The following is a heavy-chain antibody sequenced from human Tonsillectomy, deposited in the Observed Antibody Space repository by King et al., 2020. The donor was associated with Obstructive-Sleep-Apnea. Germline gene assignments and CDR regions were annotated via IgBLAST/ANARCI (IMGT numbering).Heavy chain of an antibody. D-gene: IGHD3-10*01. CDR1: GFSLSTNGIC. Sequence: VTLKESGPALVKPTQTLTLTCSFSGFSLSTNGICVNWIRQPPGKALEWLARIDWDDDKYYSTSLRTRLTISKDTSKNQVVLTMTNVDPVDTATYYCARIPRDGSGSQFDYWGQGTLITVSS. J-gene: IGHJ4*02. CDR2: IDWDDDK. V-gene: IGHV2-70*15. CDR3: ARIPRDGSGSQFDY.